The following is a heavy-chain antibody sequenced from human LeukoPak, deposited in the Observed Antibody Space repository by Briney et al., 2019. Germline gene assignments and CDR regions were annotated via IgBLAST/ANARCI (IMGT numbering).Heavy chain of an antibody. V-gene: IGHV1-18*04. CDR2: ISAYNGNT. CDR3: ARDLVRYCSSTSCYGDY. Sequence: ASVKVSYKASGYTFTSYGISWVRQAPGQGLEWMGWISAYNGNTNYAQKLQGRVTMTTDTSTSTAYMELRSLRSDDTAVYYCARDLVRYCSSTSCYGDYWGQGTLVTVSS. CDR1: GYTFTSYG. D-gene: IGHD2-2*01. J-gene: IGHJ4*02.